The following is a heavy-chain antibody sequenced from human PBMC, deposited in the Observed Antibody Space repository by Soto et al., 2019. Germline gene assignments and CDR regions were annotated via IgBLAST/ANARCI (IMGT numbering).Heavy chain of an antibody. CDR2: ISGSGGST. D-gene: IGHD6-13*01. Sequence: GGSLRLSCAASGFTFSSYAMSWVRQAPGKGLEWVSAISGSGGSTYYADSVKGRFTISRDNSKNTLYLQMNSLRAEDTAVYYCAKDKFGAWAAQYSSSWYHDYWGQGTLVTVSS. V-gene: IGHV3-23*01. CDR3: AKDKFGAWAAQYSSSWYHDY. CDR1: GFTFSSYA. J-gene: IGHJ4*02.